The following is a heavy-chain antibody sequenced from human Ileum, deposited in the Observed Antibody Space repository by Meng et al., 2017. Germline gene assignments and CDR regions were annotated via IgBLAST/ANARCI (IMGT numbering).Heavy chain of an antibody. CDR3: ASSTSGPELNY. Sequence: QVQLQESGPGLVKPSGTLSRTCAVSGGSIGSSNWWSWVRQPPGKGLEWIGEIYESGSTNYNPSLKSRVTISLDRSKNHFSLKLNSVTAADTAVYYCASSTSGPELNYWGQGTLVTVSS. CDR2: IYESGST. CDR1: GGSIGSSNW. D-gene: IGHD2/OR15-2a*01. J-gene: IGHJ4*02. V-gene: IGHV4-4*02.